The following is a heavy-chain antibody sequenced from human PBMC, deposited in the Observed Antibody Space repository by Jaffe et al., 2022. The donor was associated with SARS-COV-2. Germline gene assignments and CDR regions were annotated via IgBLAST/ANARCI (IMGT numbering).Heavy chain of an antibody. D-gene: IGHD1-26*01. V-gene: IGHV3-48*03. CDR3: ARDCGGSYRPESVDYYYGMDV. J-gene: IGHJ6*02. CDR2: ISSSGSTI. CDR1: GFTFSSYE. Sequence: EVQLVESGGGLVQPGGSLRLSCAASGFTFSSYEMNWVRQAPGKGLEWVSYISSSGSTIYYADSVKGRFTISRDNAKNSLYLQMNSLRAEDTAVYYCARDCGGSYRPESVDYYYGMDVWGQGTTVTVSS.